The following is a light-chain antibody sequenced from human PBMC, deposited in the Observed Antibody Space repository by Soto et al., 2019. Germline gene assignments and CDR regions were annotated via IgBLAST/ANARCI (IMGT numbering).Light chain of an antibody. CDR3: QQYGSSPGFVA. CDR1: QYINTR. CDR2: QTS. V-gene: IGKV3-20*01. Sequence: EIVLTQSPATLSSFPGDRVTLSCRASQYINTRLAWYQHRPGQAPRLLIYQTSLKAAGIPATFSASGSGTDFTLTISRLEPEDFAVYYCQQYGSSPGFVAFGQGTRLEIK. J-gene: IGKJ5*01.